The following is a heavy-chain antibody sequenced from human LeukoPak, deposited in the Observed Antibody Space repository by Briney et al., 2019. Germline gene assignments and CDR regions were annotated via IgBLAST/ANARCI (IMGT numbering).Heavy chain of an antibody. CDR3: ARDVGLLWFGESPAGFDY. J-gene: IGHJ4*02. Sequence: GGSLRLSCAASGFTFSSYGMHWVRQAPGKGLEWVAVIWYDGSNKYYAGSVKGRFTISRDNSKNTLYLQMNSLRAEDTAVYYCARDVGLLWFGESPAGFDYWGQGTLVTVSS. CDR2: IWYDGSNK. CDR1: GFTFSSYG. V-gene: IGHV3-33*01. D-gene: IGHD3-10*01.